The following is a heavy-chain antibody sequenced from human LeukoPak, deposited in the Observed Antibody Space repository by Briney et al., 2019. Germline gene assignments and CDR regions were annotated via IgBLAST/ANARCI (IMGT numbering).Heavy chain of an antibody. V-gene: IGHV4-30-4*07. Sequence: SQTLSLTCAVSGGSISSGGYSWSWIRQPPGKGLEWIGYIYYSGSTYYNPSLQSRVTISVDTSKNQFSLKLSSVTAADTAVYYCARVYSSSWSDAFDIWGQGTMVTVSS. CDR3: ARVYSSSWSDAFDI. J-gene: IGHJ3*02. CDR1: GGSISSGGYS. CDR2: IYYSGST. D-gene: IGHD6-13*01.